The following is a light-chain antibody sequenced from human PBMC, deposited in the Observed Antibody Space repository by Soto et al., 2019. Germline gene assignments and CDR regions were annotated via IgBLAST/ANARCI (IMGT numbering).Light chain of an antibody. J-gene: IGLJ1*01. CDR1: SSDVGAYNY. CDR2: EVS. Sequence: QSVLTQPPSASGSPGQSVTISCTGTSSDVGAYNYVSWYQQHPGKAPKLMIYEVSKRPSGVPDRFSGSKSGNTASLTVSGPQAEDEADYYCSSYAGSNNFFYVLGTGTKLTVL. CDR3: SSYAGSNNFFYV. V-gene: IGLV2-8*01.